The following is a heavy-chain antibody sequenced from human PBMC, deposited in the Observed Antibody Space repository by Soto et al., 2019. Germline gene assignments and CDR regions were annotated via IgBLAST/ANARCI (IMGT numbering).Heavy chain of an antibody. CDR3: AKDRRYYDPPPRSPPKYFQH. V-gene: IGHV3-23*01. CDR1: GFTFSSYA. CDR2: ISGSGGST. D-gene: IGHD3-22*01. J-gene: IGHJ1*01. Sequence: GGSLRLSCAASGFTFSSYAMSWVRQAPGKGLEWVSAISGSGGSTYYADSVKGRFTISRDNSKNTLYLQMNSLRAEDTAVYYCAKDRRYYDPPPRSPPKYFQHWGQGTLVTVSS.